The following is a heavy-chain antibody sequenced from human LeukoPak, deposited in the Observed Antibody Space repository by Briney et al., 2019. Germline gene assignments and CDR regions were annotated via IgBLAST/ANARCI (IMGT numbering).Heavy chain of an antibody. CDR2: IDHSGNT. J-gene: IGHJ4*02. CDR3: VIFIMGTTITDY. V-gene: IGHV4-34*01. Sequence: PSETLSLTCAVFGGSFSNYYLHWIRQPPGKGLEWIGEIDHSGNTKYNPSLKNRLTISVDTSKNQFSLNLSSVTATAVYYCVIFIMGTTITDYWGQGTLVTVCS. D-gene: IGHD1-26*01. CDR1: GGSFSNYY.